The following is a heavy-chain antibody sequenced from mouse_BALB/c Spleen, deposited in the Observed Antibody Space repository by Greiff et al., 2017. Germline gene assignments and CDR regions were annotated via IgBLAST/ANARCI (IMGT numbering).Heavy chain of an antibody. CDR2: ISYSGST. CDR1: GYSITSDYA. Sequence: VQLHQSGPGLVKPSQSLSLTCTVTGYSITSDYAWNWIRQFPGNKLEWMGYISYSGSTSYNPSLKSRISITRDTSKNQFFLQLNSVTTEDTATYYCARGGLRWYFDVWGAGTTVTVSS. CDR3: ARGGLRWYFDV. D-gene: IGHD2-4*01. V-gene: IGHV3-2*02. J-gene: IGHJ1*01.